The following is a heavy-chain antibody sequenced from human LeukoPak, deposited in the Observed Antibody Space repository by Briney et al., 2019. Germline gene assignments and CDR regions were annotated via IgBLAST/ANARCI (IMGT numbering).Heavy chain of an antibody. Sequence: GGSLRLSCAATGFTFSSFAMSWVRQAPGKGLEWISVISASGGSTYYADSVKGRFTISRDNSKNTLHLQMNSLRAEDTAVYYCAKGISIYSYFDNWGQGTLVTVSS. J-gene: IGHJ4*02. CDR2: ISASGGST. CDR3: AKGISIYSYFDN. CDR1: GFTFSSFA. V-gene: IGHV3-23*01. D-gene: IGHD3-16*02.